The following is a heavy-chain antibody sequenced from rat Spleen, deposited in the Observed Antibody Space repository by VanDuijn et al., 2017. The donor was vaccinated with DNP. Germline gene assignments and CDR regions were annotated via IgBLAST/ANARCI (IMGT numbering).Heavy chain of an antibody. Sequence: EVQLVESGGGLVQPGRSLKLSCAASGFNFNDYWMGWVRQAPTKGLEWVASISYDSGDTYYSDSVKGRFSLSRDNAKSTLYLQVNSLRSEDTATYYCARLIPGSSEMDAWGQGASVTVSS. J-gene: IGHJ4*01. CDR3: ARLIPGSSEMDA. V-gene: IGHV5-22*01. D-gene: IGHD5-1*01. CDR1: GFNFNDYW. CDR2: ISYDSGDT.